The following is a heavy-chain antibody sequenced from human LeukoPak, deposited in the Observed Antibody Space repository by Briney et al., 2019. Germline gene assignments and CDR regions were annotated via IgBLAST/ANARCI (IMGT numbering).Heavy chain of an antibody. J-gene: IGHJ4*02. CDR1: GGTFSSYA. V-gene: IGHV1-2*02. CDR3: ARETTYFYDV. CDR2: INPNSEGT. Sequence: ASVKVSCKASGGTFSSYAISWVRQAPGQGREWMGWINPNSEGTKYAQNFQGRVTMTRDTSINTAYMELSSLRSDDMAVYFCARETTYFYDVWGQGTLVTVSS. D-gene: IGHD3-22*01.